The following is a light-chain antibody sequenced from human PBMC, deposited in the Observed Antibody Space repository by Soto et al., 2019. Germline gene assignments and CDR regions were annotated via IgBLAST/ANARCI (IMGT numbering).Light chain of an antibody. Sequence: DIQMTQPPSTLSGSVGDRVTITCRASQTISSWLAWYQQKPGKAPKLLIYKASTLKSGVPSRFSGSGSGTEFTLTIRSLQPDDFATYYCQHYKSYSEAFGQGTKAELK. V-gene: IGKV1-5*03. CDR1: QTISSW. CDR3: QHYKSYSEA. J-gene: IGKJ1*01. CDR2: KAS.